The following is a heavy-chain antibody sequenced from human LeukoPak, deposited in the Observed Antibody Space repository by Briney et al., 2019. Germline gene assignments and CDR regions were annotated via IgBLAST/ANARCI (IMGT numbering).Heavy chain of an antibody. CDR2: IRSKAYGGTT. CDR1: GFTFGDYA. J-gene: IGHJ4*02. D-gene: IGHD3-9*01. Sequence: GRSLRLSCTASGFTFGDYAMSWVRQAPGKGLEWVGFIRSKAYGGTTEYAASVKGRLTISRDDSKSIAYLQMNSLKTEDTAVYYCTRAREGYDILTGYFLWGQGTLVTVSS. CDR3: TRAREGYDILTGYFL. V-gene: IGHV3-49*04.